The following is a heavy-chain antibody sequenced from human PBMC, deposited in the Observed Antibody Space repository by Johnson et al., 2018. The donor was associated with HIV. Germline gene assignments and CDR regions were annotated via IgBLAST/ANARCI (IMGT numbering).Heavy chain of an antibody. V-gene: IGHV3-53*01. CDR2: IYSGGST. J-gene: IGHJ3*02. Sequence: SLRLSCTASDFTVSSNYMSWVRQAPGKGLEWVSVIYSGGSTYHADSVKGRFTISRDNGRNSLYLQMNSLRAEDTAVYYCARKGDAFDIWGQGTMVTVSS. CDR1: DFTVSSNY. CDR3: ARKGDAFDI.